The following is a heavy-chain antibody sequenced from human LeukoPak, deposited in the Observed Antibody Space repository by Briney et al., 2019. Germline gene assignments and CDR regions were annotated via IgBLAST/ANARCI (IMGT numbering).Heavy chain of an antibody. D-gene: IGHD4-23*01. V-gene: IGHV3-15*01. CDR2: IKSKTDGGTT. Sequence: PGGSLRLSCAASGFTFSSYGMHWVRQAPGKGLEWVGRIKSKTDGGTTDYAAPVKGRFTISRDDSKNTLYLQMNSLKTEDTAVYYCAKASGPTVVRLYYFDYWGQGTLVTVSS. CDR1: GFTFSSYG. J-gene: IGHJ4*02. CDR3: AKASGPTVVRLYYFDY.